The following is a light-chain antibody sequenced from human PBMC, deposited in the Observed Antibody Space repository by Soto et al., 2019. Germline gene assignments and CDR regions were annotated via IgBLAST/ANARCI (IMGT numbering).Light chain of an antibody. CDR1: SSDVGGYNY. V-gene: IGLV2-8*01. CDR2: EVS. J-gene: IGLJ2*01. Sequence: QSALTQPPSASGSPGQSVTISCTGTSSDVGGYNYVSWYQQHPGKAPKLMIYEVSKRPSGVPDRFSGSKSGNTASLTVSGXXXEDEADYYCSSYAGSNNVXXGGGTKLTVL. CDR3: SSYAGSNNVX.